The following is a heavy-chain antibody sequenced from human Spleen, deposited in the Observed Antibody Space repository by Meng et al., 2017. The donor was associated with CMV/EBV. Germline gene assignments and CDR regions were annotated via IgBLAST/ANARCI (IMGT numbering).Heavy chain of an antibody. CDR2: INHSGRT. D-gene: IGHD1-26*01. Sequence: VYGGYFSGYCWSWIRQPPGKGLEWIGEINHSGRTNYNPSLKSRVTISVDTSKNQFSLKLSSVTAADTAVFYCARAIGGRTWNWFDPWGQGTLVTVSS. CDR3: ARAIGGRTWNWFDP. V-gene: IGHV4-34*01. J-gene: IGHJ5*02. CDR1: GGYFSGYC.